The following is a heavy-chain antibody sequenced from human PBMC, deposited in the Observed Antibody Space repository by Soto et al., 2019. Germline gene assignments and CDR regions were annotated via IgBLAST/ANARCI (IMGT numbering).Heavy chain of an antibody. CDR2: MNPNSGNT. CDR3: ARGIGVAPTYYDFWSGYYDNWFDP. J-gene: IGHJ5*02. D-gene: IGHD3-3*01. V-gene: IGHV1-8*01. Sequence: ASVKVSCKASGYTFTSYDINWVRQATGQGLEWMGWMNPNSGNTGYAQKFQGRVTMTRNTSISTAYMELGSLGSEDTAVYYCARGIGVAPTYYDFWSGYYDNWFDPWGQGTLVTVSS. CDR1: GYTFTSYD.